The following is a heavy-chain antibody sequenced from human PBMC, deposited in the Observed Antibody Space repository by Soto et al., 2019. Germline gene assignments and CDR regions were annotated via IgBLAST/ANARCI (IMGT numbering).Heavy chain of an antibody. J-gene: IGHJ5*02. D-gene: IGHD6-6*01. V-gene: IGHV4-38-2*01. CDR3: ASYYSSSSFHWFDP. Sequence: SETLSLTCAVSGDSISSGYYWAWIRQSPGKGLEWIGSIYHSGTTYYNPSLKSRVTISVDTSKNQFSLKLSSVTAADSAVYYCASYYSSSSFHWFDPWGQGTLVTVSS. CDR1: GDSISSGYY. CDR2: IYHSGTT.